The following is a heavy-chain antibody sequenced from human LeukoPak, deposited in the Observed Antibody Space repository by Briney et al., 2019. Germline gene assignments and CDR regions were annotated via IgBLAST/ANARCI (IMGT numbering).Heavy chain of an antibody. Sequence: GGSLRLSCAASGFTFSSYSMNWVRQAPGKGLEWVSAISGSGGSTYYADSVKGRFTISRDNSKNTLYLQMNSLRAEDTAVYYCAKDLVSAAAGDYWGQGTLVTVSS. J-gene: IGHJ4*02. CDR1: GFTFSSYS. CDR2: ISGSGGST. CDR3: AKDLVSAAAGDY. V-gene: IGHV3-23*01. D-gene: IGHD6-13*01.